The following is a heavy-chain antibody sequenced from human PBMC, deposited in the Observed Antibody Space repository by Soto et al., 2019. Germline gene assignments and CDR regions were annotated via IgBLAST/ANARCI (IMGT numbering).Heavy chain of an antibody. V-gene: IGHV1-2*02. Sequence: ASVKVSCKASGYTFTGYYMHWVRQAPGQGLEWMGWINPNSGGTNYAQKFQGRVTMTRDTSISTAYMELSRLRSDDTAVYYCARVSTTYSNYFDGMDVWGQGTTVTVSS. J-gene: IGHJ6*02. CDR1: GYTFTGYY. CDR3: ARVSTTYSNYFDGMDV. D-gene: IGHD4-4*01. CDR2: INPNSGGT.